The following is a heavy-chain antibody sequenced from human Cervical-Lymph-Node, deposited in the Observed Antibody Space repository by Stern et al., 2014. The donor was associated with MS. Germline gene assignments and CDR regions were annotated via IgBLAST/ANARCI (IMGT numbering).Heavy chain of an antibody. D-gene: IGHD2-15*01. V-gene: IGHV1-69*01. Sequence: MQLVESGAEVKKPGSSVKVSCKASGGTFSSYAISWVRQAPGQGLEWMGGIIPLFGTANYAQKFQGRVTITADESTSTAYMELSSLRSEDTAVYYCARVGTYCSGGSCYSRWFDPWGQGTLVTVSS. CDR1: GGTFSSYA. CDR3: ARVGTYCSGGSCYSRWFDP. CDR2: IIPLFGTA. J-gene: IGHJ5*02.